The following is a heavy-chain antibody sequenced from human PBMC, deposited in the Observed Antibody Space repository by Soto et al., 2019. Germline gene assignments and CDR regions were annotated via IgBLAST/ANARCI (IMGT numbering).Heavy chain of an antibody. Sequence: SETLSLTCTVSGGSISSSSYYWGWIRQPPGKGLEWIGSIYYSGSAYYNPSLKSRVTISVDTSKNQFSLKLSSVTAADTAVYYCASAFSPLEYSGYVTTFDIWGQGTMVTVSS. CDR1: GGSISSSSYY. J-gene: IGHJ3*02. CDR3: ASAFSPLEYSGYVTTFDI. CDR2: IYYSGSA. D-gene: IGHD5-12*01. V-gene: IGHV4-39*01.